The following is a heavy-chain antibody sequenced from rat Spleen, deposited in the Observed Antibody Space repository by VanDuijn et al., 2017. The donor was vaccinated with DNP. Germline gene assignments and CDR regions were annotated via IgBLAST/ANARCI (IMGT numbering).Heavy chain of an antibody. CDR1: GFTFSDYY. D-gene: IGHD1-2*01. CDR2: IGYEGSGI. V-gene: IGHV5-22*01. Sequence: EVQLVESGGGLVQPGRSLKLSCAASGFTFSDYYLAWVRQAPKKGLEWVASIGYEGSGIYYGDSVRGRFTVSRDDAKSTRYLQMDSLRSEDTATYYCARHGPPYYSSSPYYAMDAWGQGTSVTVSS. J-gene: IGHJ4*01. CDR3: ARHGPPYYSSSPYYAMDA.